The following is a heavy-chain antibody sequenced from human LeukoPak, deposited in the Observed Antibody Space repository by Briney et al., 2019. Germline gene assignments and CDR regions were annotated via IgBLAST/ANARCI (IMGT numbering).Heavy chain of an antibody. D-gene: IGHD3-10*01. CDR1: GGSFSGYY. CDR2: INYSGGT. CDR3: ARGVGRMVRGVIVRAFDI. J-gene: IGHJ3*02. V-gene: IGHV4-34*01. Sequence: SETLSLTCAVYGGSFSGYYRSWIRQPPGKGLEWIGEINYSGGTNYNPSLKSRVTISVDTSKNQFSLKLSSVTAADTAVYYCARGVGRMVRGVIVRAFDIWGQGTMVTVSS.